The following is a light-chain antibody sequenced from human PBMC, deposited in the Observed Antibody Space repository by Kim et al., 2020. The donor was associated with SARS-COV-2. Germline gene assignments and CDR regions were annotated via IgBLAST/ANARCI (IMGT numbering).Light chain of an antibody. Sequence: EVVLTQSPGTLSLSPGDRATLSCMASQSVYSNYLAWYQQKPGQAPRLLIYAASSRATGIPDRFSGSGSGTDFTLTIRRLQPEDFAVYYCQQYGTSWMFGQGTKVEIK. J-gene: IGKJ1*01. V-gene: IGKV3-20*01. CDR1: QSVYSNY. CDR3: QQYGTSWM. CDR2: AAS.